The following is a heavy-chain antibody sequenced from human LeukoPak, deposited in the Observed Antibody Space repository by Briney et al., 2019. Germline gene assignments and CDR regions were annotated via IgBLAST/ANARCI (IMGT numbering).Heavy chain of an antibody. CDR3: ANRDDFLTY. CDR2: IGSTGTT. J-gene: IGHJ4*02. D-gene: IGHD3-3*01. CDR1: GFTFSIYA. Sequence: GGSLRLSCAASGFTFSIYAMSWVRQAPGKGLEWVSAIGSTGTTYYADSVKGRFTISRDNSKNTLYLQMNSLRAEDTAVYHRANRDDFLTYWGQGTLVTVSS. V-gene: IGHV3-23*01.